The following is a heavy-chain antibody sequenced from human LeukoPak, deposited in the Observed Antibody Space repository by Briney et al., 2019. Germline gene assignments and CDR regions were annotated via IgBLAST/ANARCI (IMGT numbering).Heavy chain of an antibody. CDR1: GYTFTGYY. Sequence: ASVKVSCKASGYTFTGYYMHWVRQAPGQGLEWMGWINPNSGGANYAQKFQGRVTMTRDTSISTAYMELSRLRFDDTAVYYCASTGQQLVDGDWFDPWGQGTLVTVSS. CDR3: ASTGQQLVDGDWFDP. CDR2: INPNSGGA. V-gene: IGHV1-2*02. D-gene: IGHD6-13*01. J-gene: IGHJ5*02.